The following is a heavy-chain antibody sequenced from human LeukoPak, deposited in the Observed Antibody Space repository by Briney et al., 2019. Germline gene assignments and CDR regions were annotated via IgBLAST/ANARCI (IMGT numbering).Heavy chain of an antibody. J-gene: IGHJ4*02. CDR2: ISWIDVNI. V-gene: IGHV3-20*04. Sequence: RSGGSLRLSCTPSGFNFDDYGMTWVRHAPGKGLEWVSGISWIDVNIAYADSVKGRFTISRDNAKNSLYLQMNSLRAEDTALYYCATPGGARCDFHRHYCGQGTLVIVSS. D-gene: IGHD3-3*01. CDR1: GFNFDDYG. CDR3: ATPGGARCDFHRHY.